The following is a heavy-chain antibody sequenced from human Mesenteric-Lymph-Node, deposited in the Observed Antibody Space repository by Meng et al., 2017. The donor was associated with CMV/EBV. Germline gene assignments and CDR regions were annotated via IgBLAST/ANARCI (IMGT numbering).Heavy chain of an antibody. CDR1: GGSINNGDYY. D-gene: IGHD4-11*01. Sequence: SETLSLTCTVSGGSINNGDYYWSWIRQPPGQGLEWIGYIYYTGSTYYNPSLKSRITMSIDTFRNQFSLKLSSVTAADTAVYYCGRYYSNLDYFDYWGRGTLVTVSS. CDR3: GRYYSNLDYFDY. J-gene: IGHJ4*02. V-gene: IGHV4-30-4*08. CDR2: IYYTGST.